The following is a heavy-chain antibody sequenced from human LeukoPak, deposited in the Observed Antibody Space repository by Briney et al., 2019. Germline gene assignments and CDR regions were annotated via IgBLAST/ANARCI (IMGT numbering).Heavy chain of an antibody. Sequence: GGSLRLSCAASGFTFSSYSMNWVRQAPGKGLEWISYIGGISGTIKYADSVKGRFTISRDNAKNSLFLQMDSLRAEDTAVYFCATLRGGHWGQGTLVTVSP. V-gene: IGHV3-48*01. D-gene: IGHD3-10*01. CDR2: IGGISGTI. CDR1: GFTFSSYS. J-gene: IGHJ4*02. CDR3: ATLRGGH.